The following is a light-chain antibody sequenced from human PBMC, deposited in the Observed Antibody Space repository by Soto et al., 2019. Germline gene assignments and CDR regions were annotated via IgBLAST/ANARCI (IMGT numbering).Light chain of an antibody. Sequence: HSALTQPASVSGSPGQSITISCTGTSSDVGAYDYVSWYQQHPGKAPKLMIFEVINRPSGVSNRFSGSKSGNTASLTISGLQAEDEGDYYCSSYTSASTLIFGGGTKVTVL. V-gene: IGLV2-14*01. CDR3: SSYTSASTLI. CDR1: SSDVGAYDY. CDR2: EVI. J-gene: IGLJ2*01.